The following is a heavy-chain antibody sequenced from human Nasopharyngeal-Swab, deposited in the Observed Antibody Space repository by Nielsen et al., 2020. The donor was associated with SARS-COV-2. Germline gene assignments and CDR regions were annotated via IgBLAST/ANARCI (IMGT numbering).Heavy chain of an antibody. CDR3: ARGGEGYDFWSGYLPYYYYGMDV. CDR1: GFTFSDYC. Sequence: GGSLRLSCAASGFTFSDYCMSWIRQAPGKGLEWVSYISSSGSTIYYADSVKGRFTISRDNAKNSLYLQMNSLRAEDTAVYYCARGGEGYDFWSGYLPYYYYGMDVWGQGTTVTVSS. D-gene: IGHD3-3*01. V-gene: IGHV3-11*04. CDR2: ISSSGSTI. J-gene: IGHJ6*02.